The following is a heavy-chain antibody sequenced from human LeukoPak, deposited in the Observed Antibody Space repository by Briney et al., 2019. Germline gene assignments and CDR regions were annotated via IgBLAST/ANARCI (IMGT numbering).Heavy chain of an antibody. J-gene: IGHJ4*02. CDR3: ARDPPAVHFDY. D-gene: IGHD2-2*01. V-gene: IGHV3-33*01. CDR1: GFTFSSYG. CDR2: IWYDGSNK. Sequence: GGSLRLSCAASGFTFSSYGMHWVRQAPGKGLERVAVIWYDGSNKYYADSVKGRFTISRDNSKNTLYLQMNSLRAEDTAVYYCARDPPAVHFDYWGQGTLVTVSS.